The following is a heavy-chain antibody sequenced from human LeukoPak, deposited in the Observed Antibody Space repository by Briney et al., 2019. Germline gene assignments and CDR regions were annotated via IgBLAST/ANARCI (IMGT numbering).Heavy chain of an antibody. J-gene: IGHJ4*02. D-gene: IGHD6-6*01. CDR1: GGTVGNNY. V-gene: IGHV3-66*01. CDR3: ARDPPAVAANTYG. Sequence: GGSLTLSCAASGGTVGNNYMNWLRQPPGKGLEWVALIYSGGSTHYSDSVKGRFTISRDNSKNTLYLQMNSLGVDDTAVYYCARDPPAVAANTYGWGQGTVVTVSS. CDR2: IYSGGST.